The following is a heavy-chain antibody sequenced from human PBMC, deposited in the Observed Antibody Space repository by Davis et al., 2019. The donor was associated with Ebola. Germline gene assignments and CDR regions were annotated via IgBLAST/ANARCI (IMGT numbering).Heavy chain of an antibody. CDR2: IIPILGIA. CDR3: ARDSRITMIVVVTGFDY. D-gene: IGHD3-22*01. Sequence: SVKVSCKASGYTFTSYGISWVRQAPGQGLEWMGRIIPILGIANYAQKFQGRVTITADKSTSTAYMKLRSLRSDDTAVYYCARDSRITMIVVVTGFDYWGQGTLVTVSS. CDR1: GYTFTSYG. J-gene: IGHJ4*02. V-gene: IGHV1-69*04.